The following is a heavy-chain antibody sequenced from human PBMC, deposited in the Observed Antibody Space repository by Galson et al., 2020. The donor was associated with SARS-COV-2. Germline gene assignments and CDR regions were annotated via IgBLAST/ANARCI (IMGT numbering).Heavy chain of an antibody. CDR2: IYYSGST. Sequence: ETSETLSLTCTVSGGSISSYYWSWIRQPPGKGLEWIGYIYYSGSTNYNPSLKSRVTISVDTSKNQFSLKLSSVTAADTAVYYCAREAHHPTYYDFWSGSSGGVYGMDVWGQGTTVTVSS. D-gene: IGHD3-3*01. CDR1: GGSISSYY. CDR3: AREAHHPTYYDFWSGSSGGVYGMDV. V-gene: IGHV4-59*01. J-gene: IGHJ6*02.